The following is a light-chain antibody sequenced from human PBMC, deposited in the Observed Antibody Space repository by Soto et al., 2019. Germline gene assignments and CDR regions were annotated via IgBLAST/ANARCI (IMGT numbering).Light chain of an antibody. CDR1: QSVSSSY. J-gene: IGKJ1*01. CDR3: QHYGSSPWT. CDR2: GAS. Sequence: DIGLTQSPGTLSLSPGERATLSCRASQSVSSSYLALYQQQSSQAPRLLIDGASSRDTGIPDRSSSSGSGTDFTIIISRLEPEDFAVYYCQHYGSSPWTFGQGTKVEIK. V-gene: IGKV3-20*01.